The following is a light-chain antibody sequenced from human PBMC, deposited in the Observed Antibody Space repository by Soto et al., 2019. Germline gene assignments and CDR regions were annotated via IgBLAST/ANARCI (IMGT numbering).Light chain of an antibody. Sequence: EIVLTQSPATLSLSPGESATLSCRATRSVSRYLAWYQQKPGQAPRVLIYDASSRPTDIPARFSGSVSGTDGTITISSLETEDGSLYYCQQRSNWPITFGQGTRLEIK. V-gene: IGKV3-11*01. CDR3: QQRSNWPIT. J-gene: IGKJ5*01. CDR1: RSVSRY. CDR2: DAS.